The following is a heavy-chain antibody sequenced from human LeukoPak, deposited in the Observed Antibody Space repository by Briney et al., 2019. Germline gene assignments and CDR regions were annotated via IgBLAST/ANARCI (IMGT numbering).Heavy chain of an antibody. CDR2: ISSSGSTI. J-gene: IGHJ6*03. CDR3: ARTYPYYYYMDV. V-gene: IGHV3-48*03. CDR1: GFTFSSYE. Sequence: GGSLRLSCVASGFTFSSYEMNWVRQAPGKGLEWVSYISSSGSTIYYADSVKGRFTISRDNAKNSLYLQMNSLRAEDTAVYYCARTYPYYYYMDVWGKGTTVTVSS. D-gene: IGHD2-2*01.